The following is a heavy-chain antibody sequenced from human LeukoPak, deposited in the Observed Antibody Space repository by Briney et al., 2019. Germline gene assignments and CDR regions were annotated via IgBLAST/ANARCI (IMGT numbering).Heavy chain of an antibody. CDR2: IKSKTDGGTT. Sequence: GGSLRLSCAASGFTFSGYWMSWVRQAPGKGLEWVGRIKSKTDGGTTDYAAPVKGRFTISRDDSKNTLYLQMNSLKTEDTAVYYCTTNYYDSSGSNYTFDYWGQGTLVTVSS. D-gene: IGHD3-22*01. CDR3: TTNYYDSSGSNYTFDY. CDR1: GFTFSGYW. V-gene: IGHV3-15*01. J-gene: IGHJ4*02.